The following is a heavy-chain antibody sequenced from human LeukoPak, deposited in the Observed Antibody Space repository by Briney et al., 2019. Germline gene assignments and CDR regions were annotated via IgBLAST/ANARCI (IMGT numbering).Heavy chain of an antibody. J-gene: IGHJ4*02. V-gene: IGHV4-39*01. CDR3: ARQRDSSGWYDY. CDR1: GASISSSSYY. Sequence: SETLSLTCTVSGASISSSSYYWGWIRQPPGEGLEWIGSLYYSGSTYNNPSLKSRVTISVDTSKNQFSLKLSSVTAADTAVYYCARQRDSSGWYDYWGQGTLVTVSS. CDR2: LYYSGST. D-gene: IGHD6-19*01.